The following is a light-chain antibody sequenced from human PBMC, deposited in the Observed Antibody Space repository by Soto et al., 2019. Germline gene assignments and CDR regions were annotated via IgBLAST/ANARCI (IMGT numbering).Light chain of an antibody. CDR1: QSVSSY. J-gene: IGKJ3*01. CDR3: QQRSNWPLIT. V-gene: IGKV3-11*01. Sequence: IVLTPSPAPLPLSPGESATLSCRASQSVSSYLAWYQQKPGQAPRLLVSDASNRAPGIPARFSGSGSGTDVTLTISNLEPEDFAVYYCQQRSNWPLITFGPGTKVDIK. CDR2: DAS.